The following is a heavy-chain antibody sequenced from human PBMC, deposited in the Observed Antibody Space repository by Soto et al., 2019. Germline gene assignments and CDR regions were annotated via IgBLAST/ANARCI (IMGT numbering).Heavy chain of an antibody. Sequence: QVQLVESGGGVVQPGRSLRLSCAASGFTFSSYGMHWVRQAPGKGLEWVAVISYDGSNKYYADSVKGRFTISRDNSKNTLYLQMNSLRAEDTGVYYCAKAYKQLVTYYYYGMDVWGQGTTVTVS. V-gene: IGHV3-30*18. D-gene: IGHD6-6*01. CDR1: GFTFSSYG. CDR3: AKAYKQLVTYYYYGMDV. CDR2: ISYDGSNK. J-gene: IGHJ6*02.